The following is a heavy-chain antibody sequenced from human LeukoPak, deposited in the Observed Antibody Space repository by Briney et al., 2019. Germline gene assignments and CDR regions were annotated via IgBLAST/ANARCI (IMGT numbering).Heavy chain of an antibody. CDR3: ARGRADYGDYVFDP. J-gene: IGHJ5*02. CDR1: GYTFTSYD. V-gene: IGHV1-8*01. CDR2: MNPNSGNT. Sequence: ASVKVSCKASGYTFTSYDINWVRQATGQGLEWMGWMNPNSGNTGYAQKFRGRVTMTRNTSISTAYMELSSLRSEDTAVYYCARGRADYGDYVFDPWGQGTLVTVSS. D-gene: IGHD4-17*01.